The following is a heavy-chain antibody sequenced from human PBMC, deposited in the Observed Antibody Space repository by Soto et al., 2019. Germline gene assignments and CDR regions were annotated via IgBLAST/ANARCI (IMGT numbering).Heavy chain of an antibody. Sequence: ASVKVSCKASGYTFTSYYMHWVRQAPGQGLEWMGIINPSGGSTSYAQKFQGRVTMTRDTSTSTVYMELSSLRSEDTAVYYCARDRLHGSGCYYNRGWWFDPWGQGTLVTVSS. CDR3: ARDRLHGSGCYYNRGWWFDP. D-gene: IGHD3-10*01. J-gene: IGHJ5*02. CDR1: GYTFTSYY. CDR2: INPSGGST. V-gene: IGHV1-46*01.